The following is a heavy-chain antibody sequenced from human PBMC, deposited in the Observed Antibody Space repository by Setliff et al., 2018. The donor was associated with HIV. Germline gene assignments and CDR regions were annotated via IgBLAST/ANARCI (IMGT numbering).Heavy chain of an antibody. Sequence: ASVKVSCKASGYTFTSYAMHWVRQAPGQRLEWMGWINAGNGNTKYSQKFQGRVTITRDTSASTACMELSSLRSEDTAVYYCARVPITIFGVPSWYFDLWGRGTLVTVSS. CDR1: GYTFTSYA. D-gene: IGHD3-3*01. CDR3: ARVPITIFGVPSWYFDL. V-gene: IGHV1-3*01. CDR2: INAGNGNT. J-gene: IGHJ2*01.